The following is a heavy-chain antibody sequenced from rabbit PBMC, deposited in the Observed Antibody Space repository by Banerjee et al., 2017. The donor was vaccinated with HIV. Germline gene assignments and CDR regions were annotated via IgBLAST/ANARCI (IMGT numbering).Heavy chain of an antibody. CDR1: GFSLSENYA. J-gene: IGHJ4*01. CDR3: ARDAGYAGSNL. D-gene: IGHD4-2*01. V-gene: IGHV1S45*01. Sequence: QEQLVESGGGLFQPGGSLALTCQASGFSLSENYAMCWVRQAPGKGLEWIGCINCVVHSAYYASWAKGRFTISKTSSTTVTLQMTSLTAADTATYFCARDAGYAGSNLWGPGTLVTVS. CDR2: INCVVHSA.